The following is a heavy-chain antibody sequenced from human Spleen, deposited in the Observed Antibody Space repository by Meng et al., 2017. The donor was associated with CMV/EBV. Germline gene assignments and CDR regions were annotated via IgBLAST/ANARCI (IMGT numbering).Heavy chain of an antibody. V-gene: IGHV4-34*01. CDR2: ITHSGGA. J-gene: IGHJ4*02. Sequence: AVYGGSISGYYCGWIRQSPEKGLEWIGEITHSGGANYNPSLKSRVTISLDTSKDQLSLRLNSVTAADTAVYYCARSTLGATGNTFDHWGQGTLVTVSS. CDR1: GGSISGYY. D-gene: IGHD1-26*01. CDR3: ARSTLGATGNTFDH.